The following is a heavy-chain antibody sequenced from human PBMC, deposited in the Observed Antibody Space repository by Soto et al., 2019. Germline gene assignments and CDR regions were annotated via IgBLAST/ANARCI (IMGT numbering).Heavy chain of an antibody. CDR1: GDTFTNSA. Sequence: ASVKVSCKASGDTFTNSAFIWVRQAPGQGLEWIGWISAYNGNTDYEQKFQGRVTMTTDTSTSTAHMELRSLRSDDTAVYYCAREGSRSGRPRPHTYIDYWGQGTLVTVSS. V-gene: IGHV1-18*01. CDR2: ISAYNGNT. CDR3: AREGSRSGRPRPHTYIDY. D-gene: IGHD6-13*01. J-gene: IGHJ4*02.